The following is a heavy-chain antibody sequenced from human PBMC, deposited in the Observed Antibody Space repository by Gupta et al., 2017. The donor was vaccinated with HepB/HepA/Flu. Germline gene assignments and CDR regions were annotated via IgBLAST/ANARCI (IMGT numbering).Heavy chain of an antibody. CDR3: ARGRDSGYPLRCYYYGMDV. D-gene: IGHD5-12*01. CDR1: AGSFSGYY. Sequence: QVQLQQWGAGLFKPSETLYLTCAVYAGSFSGYYWSWVRPPPGNGLEWIGEIDHGGSTNYNPALKSRVTIAVDTSKNQFSLQLSSVTAADTAVYYCARGRDSGYPLRCYYYGMDVWGQGTTVTVSS. CDR2: IDHGGST. J-gene: IGHJ6*02. V-gene: IGHV4-34*01.